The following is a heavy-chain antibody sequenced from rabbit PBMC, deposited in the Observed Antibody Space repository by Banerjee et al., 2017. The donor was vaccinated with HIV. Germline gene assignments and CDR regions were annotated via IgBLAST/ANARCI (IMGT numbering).Heavy chain of an antibody. V-gene: IGHV1S45*01. Sequence: QEQLEESGGDLVKPGASLTLTCTASGFSFNSAYWICWVRQAPGKGLEWIGYIDPVFGRTYYASWVNGRFTISSHNAQNTLYLQRNSLTAADTAPYFCARDAGSSGLWGQGTLVTVS. CDR3: ARDAGSSGL. D-gene: IGHD8-1*01. J-gene: IGHJ3*01. CDR1: GFSFNSAYW. CDR2: IDPVFGRT.